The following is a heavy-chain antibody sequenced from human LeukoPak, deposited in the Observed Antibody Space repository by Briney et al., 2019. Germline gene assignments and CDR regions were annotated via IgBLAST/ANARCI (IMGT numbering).Heavy chain of an antibody. V-gene: IGHV3-13*01. CDR1: AFTFSSLD. J-gene: IGHJ6*03. CDR2: IGTASDT. D-gene: IGHD5-24*01. CDR3: ARRPPRRKYYYMDV. Sequence: PGGSLRLSCAPSAFTFSSLDMLWARHPRGQGLEWVSSIGTASDTYYPGSVEGRFPLSRDNAKTSLYLQMTSLKAGDTAVYYCARRPPRRKYYYMDVWGKGTTVTVPS.